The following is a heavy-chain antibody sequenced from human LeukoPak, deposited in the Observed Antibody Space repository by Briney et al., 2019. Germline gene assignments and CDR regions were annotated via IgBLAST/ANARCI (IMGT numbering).Heavy chain of an antibody. Sequence: GGSLRLSCAASGFSFDDYGMSWVRHAPGKGLEWVSGIHWNGGNTSYADSVKGRITISRDNAKNSLYLQMNSLRDEDTAVYYCARDLVICGGDCSTYYFDYWGQGTLVTVSS. V-gene: IGHV3-20*04. CDR2: IHWNGGNT. CDR3: ARDLVICGGDCSTYYFDY. CDR1: GFSFDDYG. J-gene: IGHJ4*02. D-gene: IGHD2-21*02.